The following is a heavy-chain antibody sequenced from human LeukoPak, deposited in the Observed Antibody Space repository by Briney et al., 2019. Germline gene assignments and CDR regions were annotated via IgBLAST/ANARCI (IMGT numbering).Heavy chain of an antibody. CDR1: GGSISSSSNY. D-gene: IGHD6-19*01. J-gene: IGHJ4*02. CDR2: IYHSGST. CDR3: ARGNSGWYYFDY. Sequence: SETLSLTCTVSGGSISSSSNYWGWIRQPPGKGLEWIGSIYHSGSTYYNPSLRSRVTISIDTSKNQFSLKLNSVTAADTAVYYCARGNSGWYYFDYWGQGTLVTVSS. V-gene: IGHV4-39*07.